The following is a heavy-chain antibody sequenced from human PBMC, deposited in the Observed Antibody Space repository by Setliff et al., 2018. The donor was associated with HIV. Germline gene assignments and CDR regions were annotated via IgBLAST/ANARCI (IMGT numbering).Heavy chain of an antibody. V-gene: IGHV4-39*01. J-gene: IGHJ1*01. CDR1: GGSIRSSSYY. CDR2: IYYRGST. Sequence: SETLSLTCNVSGGSIRSSSYYWGLIRQPPGKGLEWIGTIYYRGSTYYNPSLKSRVTISVDTSKNQFSLKLTSVTAADTAVYYCARHYGAVKSVVTVVAKYFPHWGQGTLVTVSS. CDR3: ARHYGAVKSVVTVVAKYFPH. D-gene: IGHD2-21*02.